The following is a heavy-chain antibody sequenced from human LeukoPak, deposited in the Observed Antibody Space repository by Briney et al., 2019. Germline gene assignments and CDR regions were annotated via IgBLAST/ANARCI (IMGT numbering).Heavy chain of an antibody. CDR1: GFTFDDYA. D-gene: IGHD6-13*01. J-gene: IGHJ5*02. CDR3: VKGATSSWYDWFDP. CDR2: ISWNSGNI. V-gene: IGHV3-9*01. Sequence: PGRSLRLSCAASGFTFDDYAMHWVRQAPGRGLEWVSGISWNSGNIVYADSVKGRFTISRVNAKNSLYLQMNSLRPEDTAFYYCVKGATSSWYDWFDPWGQGTLVTVSS.